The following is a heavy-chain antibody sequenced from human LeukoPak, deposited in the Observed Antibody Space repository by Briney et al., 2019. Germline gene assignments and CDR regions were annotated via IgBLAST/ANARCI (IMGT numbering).Heavy chain of an antibody. CDR2: ISYDGSKT. V-gene: IGHV3-30-3*01. CDR1: GFLFSSYA. J-gene: IGHJ4*02. D-gene: IGHD6-13*01. Sequence: PGGPLRLSCAASGFLFSSYAMHWVRQAPGKGLFWVAVISYDGSKTDYADSVKGRFTISRDNSRNTLYLQMNGLTTEDTAVYHCARVLKSGRSWYGALSYWGQGSLVTVSS. CDR3: ARVLKSGRSWYGALSY.